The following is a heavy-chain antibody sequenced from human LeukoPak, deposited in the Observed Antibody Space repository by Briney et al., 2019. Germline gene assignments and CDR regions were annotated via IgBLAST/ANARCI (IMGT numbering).Heavy chain of an antibody. Sequence: SETLSLTCTVSGGSISSSSYYWGWIRQPPGKGLEWIGSIYYSGSTYYNPSLKSRVTISVDTSKNQFSLNLSSVTAADTAVYYCARDPWGCSGGSCQNYWGQGTLVTVSS. D-gene: IGHD2-15*01. CDR2: IYYSGST. V-gene: IGHV4-39*07. J-gene: IGHJ4*02. CDR3: ARDPWGCSGGSCQNY. CDR1: GGSISSSSYY.